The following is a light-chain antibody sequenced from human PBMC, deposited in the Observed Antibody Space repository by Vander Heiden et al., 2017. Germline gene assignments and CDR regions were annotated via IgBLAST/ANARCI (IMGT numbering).Light chain of an antibody. V-gene: IGKV3-15*01. CDR3: QQYDNWWT. CDR1: QSVSSN. CDR2: GAS. Sequence: EIVMTQSPATLSVSPGERATLSCRASQSVSSNLAWYQQKPGQAPSLLIYGASTRATGITARFSGSGSGTEFTLTIRSLQSEDFAVYYCQQYDNWWTFGQGTKVEVK. J-gene: IGKJ1*01.